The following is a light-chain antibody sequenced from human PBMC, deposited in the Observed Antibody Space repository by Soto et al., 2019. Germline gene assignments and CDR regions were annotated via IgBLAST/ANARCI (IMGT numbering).Light chain of an antibody. Sequence: EIVMTQSPATLSVSPGERATLSCRASQSVSSNLAWYQQKPGQAPRLLIYGASTRATGIPARFSRSASGTEFTLTISCLQSEDFAAYYCQLYNNWPLFTFVPGTKVDTK. V-gene: IGKV3-15*01. J-gene: IGKJ3*01. CDR1: QSVSSN. CDR3: QLYNNWPLFT. CDR2: GAS.